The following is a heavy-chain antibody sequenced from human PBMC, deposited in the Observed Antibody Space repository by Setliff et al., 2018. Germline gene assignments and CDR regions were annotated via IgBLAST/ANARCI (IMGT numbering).Heavy chain of an antibody. D-gene: IGHD6-13*01. CDR2: MFWYGGE. V-gene: IGHV2-5*01. CDR3: AHRQLGSAAAGASFDF. CDR1: GVSLSASGVG. J-gene: IGHJ4*02. Sequence: ESGPTLVNPTETLTLTCSLSGVSLSASGVGVGWIRQPPGKALEWLALMFWYGGERYNPSLSSRLSIAKDTSRNEVVLTLINLDPLDTATYYCAHRQLGSAAAGASFDFWGRGTLVTVSS.